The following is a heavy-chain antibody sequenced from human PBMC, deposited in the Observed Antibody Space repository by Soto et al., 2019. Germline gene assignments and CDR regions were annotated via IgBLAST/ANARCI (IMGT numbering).Heavy chain of an antibody. J-gene: IGHJ6*02. CDR2: ISTYNGDT. CDR1: GYTFTRSG. V-gene: IGHV1-18*01. D-gene: IGHD5-12*01. CDR3: AREGVALYYYYGMDV. Sequence: QVQLVQSGAEVKKPGASVKVSCKASGYTFTRSGISWVRQAPGQGLEWMGWISTYNGDTNYAQTFQGRVTMTTDTSTCTVHMEVRSLRSDDTAVYYCAREGVALYYYYGMDVWGQGTPVTVSS.